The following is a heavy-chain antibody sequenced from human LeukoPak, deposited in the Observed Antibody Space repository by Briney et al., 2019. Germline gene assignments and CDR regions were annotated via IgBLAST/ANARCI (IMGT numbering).Heavy chain of an antibody. CDR2: ISGSGGST. Sequence: SGGSLRLSCAASGFTSSSYGMSWVRQAPGKGLEWVSAISGSGGSTYYADSVKGRFTISRDNSKNTLYLQMNSLRAEDTAVYYCAKEKALLQAEYFHHWGQGTLVTVSS. J-gene: IGHJ1*01. CDR3: AKEKALLQAEYFHH. D-gene: IGHD1-26*01. CDR1: GFTSSSYG. V-gene: IGHV3-23*01.